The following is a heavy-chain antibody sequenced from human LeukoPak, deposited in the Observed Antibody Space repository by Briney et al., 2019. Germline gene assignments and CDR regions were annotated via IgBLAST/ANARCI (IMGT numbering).Heavy chain of an antibody. D-gene: IGHD3-9*01. Sequence: ASVKVSCKASGYTFTSYAMHWVRQAPGQRLEWMGWINAGNGNTKYSQKFQGRVTITRDTSASTAYMELSSLRSEDTAVYYCARATPTIARGLIHAEYFQHWGQGTLVTVSS. V-gene: IGHV1-3*01. CDR2: INAGNGNT. CDR3: ARATPTIARGLIHAEYFQH. J-gene: IGHJ1*01. CDR1: GYTFTSYA.